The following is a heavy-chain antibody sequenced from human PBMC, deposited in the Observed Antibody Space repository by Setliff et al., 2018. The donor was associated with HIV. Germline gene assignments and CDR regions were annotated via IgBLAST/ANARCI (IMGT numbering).Heavy chain of an antibody. CDR1: GYTFTGYY. D-gene: IGHD1-26*01. V-gene: IGHV1-2*06. CDR2: INPNSGGT. J-gene: IGHJ3*02. CDR3: ARGTRVGADDAFDI. Sequence: ASVKVSCKASGYTFTGYYMHWVRQAPGQGLEWMGRINPNSGGTNYPQKFQGRVTMTRDTSISTVYMELSRLRSDDTAVYYCARGTRVGADDAFDIWGQGTMVTVSS.